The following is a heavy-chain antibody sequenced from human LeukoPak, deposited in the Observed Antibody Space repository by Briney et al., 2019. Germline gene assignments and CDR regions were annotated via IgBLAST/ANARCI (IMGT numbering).Heavy chain of an antibody. CDR1: GGSIRSGSYY. V-gene: IGHV4-61*02. CDR3: ARDRIGELPTDY. D-gene: IGHD1-26*01. J-gene: IGHJ4*02. CDR2: IYTSGST. Sequence: SQTLSLTCTVSGGSIRSGSYYWSWIRQPAGKGLEWIGRIYTSGSTNYNPSLKSRVTISVDTSKNQFSLKLSSVTAADTAVYYCARDRIGELPTDYWGQGTLVTVSS.